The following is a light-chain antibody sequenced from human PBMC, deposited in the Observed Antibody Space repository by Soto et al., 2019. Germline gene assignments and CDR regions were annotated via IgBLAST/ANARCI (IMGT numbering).Light chain of an antibody. V-gene: IGKV1-5*01. CDR3: QQYITYST. CDR2: GAS. J-gene: IGKJ1*01. CDR1: QSISTS. Sequence: DIKMTQSPSTLSPSVVHTITITSRASQSISTSLAWYQQKPGKAPNLLISGASTLEEGVPSRFRGSGSGTEFTLTITSLQTDDFATYYCQQYITYSTFGQGTKVDI.